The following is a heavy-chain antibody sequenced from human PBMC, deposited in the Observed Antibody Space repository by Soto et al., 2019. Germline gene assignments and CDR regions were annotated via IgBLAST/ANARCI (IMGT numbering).Heavy chain of an antibody. CDR1: GYTFTSYC. D-gene: IGHD1-1*01. V-gene: IGHV1-8*02. Sequence: ASVKVSGTASGYTFTSYCISWVRQAPGQGLEWMGWMNPNSGNTGYALKFQGRVSMTRNTSIYTVYLELSSLASDDTAVYYCVRMASSGTLNWFDPWGQGTLVTVSS. CDR2: MNPNSGNT. J-gene: IGHJ5*02. CDR3: VRMASSGTLNWFDP.